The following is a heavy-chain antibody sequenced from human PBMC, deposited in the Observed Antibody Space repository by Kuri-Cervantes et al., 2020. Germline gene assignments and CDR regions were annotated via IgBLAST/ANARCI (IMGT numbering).Heavy chain of an antibody. Sequence: SCTVSGGSISSGGYYWSWIRQHPGKGLEWIGYIYYSGSTYYNPSLKSRVTISVDTSKNQFSLKLSSVTAADTAVYYCAVKVGADNNWFDPWGQGTLVTVSS. J-gene: IGHJ5*02. D-gene: IGHD1-26*01. CDR1: GGSISSGGYY. V-gene: IGHV4-31*02. CDR3: AVKVGADNNWFDP. CDR2: IYYSGST.